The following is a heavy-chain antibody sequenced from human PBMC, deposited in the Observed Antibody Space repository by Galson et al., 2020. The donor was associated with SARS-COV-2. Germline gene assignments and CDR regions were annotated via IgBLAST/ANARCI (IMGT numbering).Heavy chain of an antibody. CDR2: LTTSGAST. CDR1: GFTFSSYA. J-gene: IGHJ5*02. Sequence: GGSLRLSCEASGFTFSSYAMSWVRQAPGKGLEWVPALTTSGASTFYADSVKGRCTISRDNSKNTLYLQMNSLRVEDTAVYYCAKAGSVNCFDPWGQGTVVTVSS. CDR3: AKAGSVNCFDP. V-gene: IGHV3-23*01.